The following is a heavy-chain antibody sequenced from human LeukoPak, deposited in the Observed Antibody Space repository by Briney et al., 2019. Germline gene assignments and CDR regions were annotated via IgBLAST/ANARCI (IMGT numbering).Heavy chain of an antibody. CDR2: INHSGST. J-gene: IGHJ4*02. Sequence: PSETLSPTCAVDGASLSGYYWSWIRQPPGKGLEWIGEINHSGSTNYNPSLKSRVTISVDTSKNQFSLKLSSVTAADTAVYYCARVQRYFDWQEDYWGQGTLVTVSS. CDR3: ARVQRYFDWQEDY. D-gene: IGHD3-9*01. CDR1: GASLSGYY. V-gene: IGHV4-34*01.